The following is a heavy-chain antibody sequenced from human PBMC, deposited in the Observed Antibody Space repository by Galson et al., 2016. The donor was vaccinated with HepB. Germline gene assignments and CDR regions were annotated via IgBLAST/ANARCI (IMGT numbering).Heavy chain of an antibody. J-gene: IGHJ4*02. V-gene: IGHV4-30-2*01. CDR1: GGSISSGGYS. CDR3: ARLTQRPTRYFDY. Sequence: TLSLTCAVSGGSISSGGYSWSWIRQPPGKGLEWIGYTCHNARYSPSVHGHVTISVDRSINTAFLQWDSLKASDTGMYYCARLTQRPTRYFDYWGQGTLVIVSS. D-gene: IGHD5-24*01. CDR2: TCHNA.